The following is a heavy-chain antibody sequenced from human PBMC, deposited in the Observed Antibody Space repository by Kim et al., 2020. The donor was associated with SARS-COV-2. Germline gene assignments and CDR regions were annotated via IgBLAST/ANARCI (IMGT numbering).Heavy chain of an antibody. V-gene: IGHV4-34*01. CDR2: INHSGST. CDR1: GGSFSGYY. CDR3: ATGFGEFPPLCYYYGMDV. Sequence: SETLSLTCAVYGGSFSGYYWSWIRQPPGKGLEWIGEINHSGSTNYNPSLKSRVTISVDTSKNQFSLKLSSVTAADTAVYYCATGFGEFPPLCYYYGMDVWGQGTTVTVSS. J-gene: IGHJ6*02. D-gene: IGHD3-10*01.